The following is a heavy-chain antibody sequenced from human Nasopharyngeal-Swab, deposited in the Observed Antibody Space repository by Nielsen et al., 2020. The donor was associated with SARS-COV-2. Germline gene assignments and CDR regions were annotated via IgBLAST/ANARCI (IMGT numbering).Heavy chain of an antibody. J-gene: IGHJ4*02. D-gene: IGHD3-22*01. Sequence: RQAPGKALEWLTVIYWDDDKRFSPSLKSRLTISKDTSKKQVVLKVTNMGPVDTATYFCARIIWDYEGSGLYRGFDYWGQGTLVTVSS. CDR3: ARIIWDYEGSGLYRGFDY. CDR2: IYWDDDK. V-gene: IGHV2-5*02.